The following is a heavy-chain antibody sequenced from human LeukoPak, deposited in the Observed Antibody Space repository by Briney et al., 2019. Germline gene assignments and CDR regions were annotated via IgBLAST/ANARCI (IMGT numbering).Heavy chain of an antibody. CDR1: GGTLSSYA. CDR3: ARADSSGYSLDENFDY. V-gene: IGHV1-69*04. CDR2: IIPIFAIV. D-gene: IGHD3-22*01. J-gene: IGHJ4*02. Sequence: ASVKVSCKASGGTLSSYALNWVRQAPGQGLEWIGRIIPIFAIVNYAQNFQGRVTITAVKSTNTAYMELSSLRFEDTAFYYCARADSSGYSLDENFDYWGQGTLVTVSS.